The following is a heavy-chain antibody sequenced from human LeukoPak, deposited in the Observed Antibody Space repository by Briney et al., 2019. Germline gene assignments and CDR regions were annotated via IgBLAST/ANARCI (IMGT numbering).Heavy chain of an antibody. CDR2: IYYSGST. J-gene: IGHJ4*02. Sequence: PSETLSLTCTVSGGSISSGDYYWSWIRQPPGKGLEWIGYIYYSGSTYYNPSLKSRVTISVDTSKNQFSLKLSSVTAADTAVYYCAREATVVNNFDYWGQGTLVTVSS. D-gene: IGHD4-17*01. CDR3: AREATVVNNFDY. CDR1: GGSISSGDYY. V-gene: IGHV4-30-4*01.